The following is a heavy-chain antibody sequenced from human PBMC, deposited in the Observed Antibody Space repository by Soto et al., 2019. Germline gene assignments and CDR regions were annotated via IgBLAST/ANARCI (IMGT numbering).Heavy chain of an antibody. CDR1: GYTFTSYD. CDR2: MNPNSGNT. D-gene: IGHD6-19*01. V-gene: IGHV1-8*01. CDR3: ARDPLSGWTDNYYYGMTV. Sequence: GASVKVSCKASGYTFTSYDINWVRQATGQGLEWMGWMNPNSGNTGYAQKFQGRVTMTRNTSISTAYMELSSLRPADTAVYYCARDPLSGWTDNYYYGMTVWGLGTTVTVSS. J-gene: IGHJ6*02.